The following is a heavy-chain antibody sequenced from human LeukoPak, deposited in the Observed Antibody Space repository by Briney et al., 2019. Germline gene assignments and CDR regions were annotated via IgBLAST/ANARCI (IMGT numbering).Heavy chain of an antibody. CDR1: GFTFSSYS. D-gene: IGHD5-24*01. Sequence: GGSLRLSCAASGFTFSSYSMNWVRQAPGKGLEWVSSISSSSTYIYYADSVKGRFTISRDNSKNTLYLQMNSLRAEDTAVYYCANRGPLEMATIVHWGQGTLVTVSS. V-gene: IGHV3-21*01. J-gene: IGHJ4*02. CDR3: ANRGPLEMATIVH. CDR2: ISSSSTYI.